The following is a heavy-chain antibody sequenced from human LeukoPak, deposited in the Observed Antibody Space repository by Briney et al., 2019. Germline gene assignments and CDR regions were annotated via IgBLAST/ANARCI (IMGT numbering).Heavy chain of an antibody. Sequence: ASVKVSCKASGGTFSSYAISWVRQAPGQGLEWMGGIIPIFGTANYAQKFQGRVTITADESTSTAYIELSSLRSEDTAVYYCARTSGYSYGIDYWGQGTLVTVSS. D-gene: IGHD5-18*01. J-gene: IGHJ4*02. CDR3: ARTSGYSYGIDY. CDR2: IIPIFGTA. CDR1: GGTFSSYA. V-gene: IGHV1-69*13.